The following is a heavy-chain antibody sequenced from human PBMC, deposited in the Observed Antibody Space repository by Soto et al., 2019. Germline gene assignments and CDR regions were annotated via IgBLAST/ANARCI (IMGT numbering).Heavy chain of an antibody. Sequence: QVQLQESGPGLVKPSQTLSLTCTVSGGSISSGNYYWSWIRQPPGKGLEWIGFISYSGSTYYSLSLKSRVNISVDTSKNQFSLHLSFVTAADTAVYYCATMGTPATGLYYFDYWGQGTLVTVSS. V-gene: IGHV4-30-4*01. CDR2: ISYSGST. CDR3: ATMGTPATGLYYFDY. CDR1: GGSISSGNYY. J-gene: IGHJ4*02. D-gene: IGHD5-18*01.